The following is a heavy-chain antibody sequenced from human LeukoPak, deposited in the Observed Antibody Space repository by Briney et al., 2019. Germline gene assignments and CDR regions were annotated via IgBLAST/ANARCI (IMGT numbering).Heavy chain of an antibody. V-gene: IGHV4-30-4*01. CDR2: IYYSGNT. CDR1: GGSISSADYS. CDR3: ARDSSGYGPFDY. D-gene: IGHD3-22*01. Sequence: PSQTLSLTCTVSGGSISSADYSWSWIRQPPGKGLEWIGYIYYSGNTYHNPSLKSRLSISVDTSKNQFSLRLSSVTAADTAVYYCARDSSGYGPFDYWGQGTLVTVSS. J-gene: IGHJ4*02.